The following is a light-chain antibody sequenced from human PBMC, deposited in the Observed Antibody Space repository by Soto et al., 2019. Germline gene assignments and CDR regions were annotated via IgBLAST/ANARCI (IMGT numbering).Light chain of an antibody. CDR1: QSVYNNY. CDR2: GAS. J-gene: IGKJ4*01. CDR3: QQYGNSVT. Sequence: EIVLTQSPGTVSLSPGERATLSCRASQSVYNNYIAWYQQSPGQAPRVLIYGASTRATGTPDRFSGIGSGAGFTFTIRRLEPEDSAVYYFQQYGNSVTFGGGTKVEMK. V-gene: IGKV3-20*01.